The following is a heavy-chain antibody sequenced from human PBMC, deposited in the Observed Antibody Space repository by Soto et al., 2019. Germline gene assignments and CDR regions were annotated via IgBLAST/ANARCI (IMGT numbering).Heavy chain of an antibody. CDR3: TSRSAAGADY. V-gene: IGHV3-73*02. Sequence: EVQLVESGGGLVQPGGSLKLSCAASGFTFSGSAMHWVRQASGKGLEWVGRIRSKANSYATAYAASVKGRFTISRDDSKNTAYLQMNSLKTEDTAVYYCTSRSAAGADYWGQGTLVTVSS. CDR2: IRSKANSYAT. J-gene: IGHJ4*02. D-gene: IGHD6-13*01. CDR1: GFTFSGSA.